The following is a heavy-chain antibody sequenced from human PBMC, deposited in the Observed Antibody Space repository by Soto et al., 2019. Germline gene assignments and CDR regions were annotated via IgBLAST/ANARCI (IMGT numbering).Heavy chain of an antibody. J-gene: IGHJ4*02. Sequence: QVQLQQWGAGLLKPSETLSLTCAVYGGSFSGYYWSWIRQPPGKGLEWIGEINHSGSTNYNPSLKSRVTISVDTSKNQFSLKLSSVTAADTALYYRARAPIAVAGKVFDYWGQGTLVTVSS. V-gene: IGHV4-34*01. CDR1: GGSFSGYY. CDR3: ARAPIAVAGKVFDY. D-gene: IGHD6-19*01. CDR2: INHSGST.